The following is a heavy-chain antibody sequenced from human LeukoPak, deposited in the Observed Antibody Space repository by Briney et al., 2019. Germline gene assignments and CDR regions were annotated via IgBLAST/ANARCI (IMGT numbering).Heavy chain of an antibody. CDR1: GFTFSNAW. J-gene: IGHJ6*02. CDR2: IKSKTDGGTT. CDR3: TTSVYYYDSSGFYGMDV. Sequence: GGSLRLSCAASGFTFSNAWMSWVRQAPGKGLEWVGRIKSKTDGGTTDYAAPVKGRFTISRDDSKNTLYLQMNSLKTEDTAIYYCTTSVYYYDSSGFYGMDVWGQGTTVTVSS. V-gene: IGHV3-15*01. D-gene: IGHD3-22*01.